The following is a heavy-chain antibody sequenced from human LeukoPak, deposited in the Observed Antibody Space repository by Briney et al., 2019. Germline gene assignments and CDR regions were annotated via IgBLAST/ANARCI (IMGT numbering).Heavy chain of an antibody. Sequence: GESLKISCKGYGYRFTSYWIGWVRQMPGKGLEWMGIIYPGDSDTTYSPSFQGQVTISADRSISTAYLRWSSLKASDTAMYYCARHRLEYDILTGYYGESYFDDWGQGTLVTVSS. CDR3: ARHRLEYDILTGYYGESYFDD. D-gene: IGHD3-9*01. V-gene: IGHV5-51*01. J-gene: IGHJ4*02. CDR2: IYPGDSDT. CDR1: GYRFTSYW.